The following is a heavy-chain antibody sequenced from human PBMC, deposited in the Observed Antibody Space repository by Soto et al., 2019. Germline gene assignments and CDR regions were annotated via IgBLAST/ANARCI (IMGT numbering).Heavy chain of an antibody. Sequence: PGGSLRLSCAASGFTFSNYWMGWVRQAPGKGLEWVAKINQGGSGDYYVDSVKGRFTFSRDNAKNSLYLQMNSLRVEDTAVYYFARYQRRSYYFDYRGQGGLVTVAS. V-gene: IGHV3-7*01. CDR1: GFTFSNYW. J-gene: IGHJ4*02. D-gene: IGHD6-25*01. CDR2: INQGGSGD. CDR3: ARYQRRSYYFDY.